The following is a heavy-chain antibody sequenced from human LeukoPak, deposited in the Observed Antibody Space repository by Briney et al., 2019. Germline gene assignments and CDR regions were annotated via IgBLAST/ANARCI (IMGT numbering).Heavy chain of an antibody. CDR3: ATTRGSSPNFDY. Sequence: PSETLSLTCAVSGYSISSGYYWGWIRQPPGKGLEWIGSIYHSGSGSTYYNPSLKSRVTISVDTSKNQFSLKLSSVTAADTVVYYCATTRGSSPNFDYWGQGTLVTVSS. J-gene: IGHJ4*02. V-gene: IGHV4-38-2*01. CDR1: GYSISSGYY. D-gene: IGHD1-26*01. CDR2: IYHSGSGST.